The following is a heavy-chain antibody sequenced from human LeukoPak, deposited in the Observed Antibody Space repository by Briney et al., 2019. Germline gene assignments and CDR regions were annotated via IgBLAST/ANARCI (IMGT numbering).Heavy chain of an antibody. CDR1: GFTFSSYE. Sequence: GGSLRLSCAASGFTFSSYEMNWVRQAPGKGLEWVSYMSSSGSTIYYADSVKGRFTISRDNAKNSLYLQMNSLRAEDTAVYYCARDSTGYFDWLLSDQGGYCGQGTLVTVST. CDR2: MSSSGSTI. V-gene: IGHV3-48*03. CDR3: ARDSTGYFDWLLSDQGGY. D-gene: IGHD3-9*01. J-gene: IGHJ4*02.